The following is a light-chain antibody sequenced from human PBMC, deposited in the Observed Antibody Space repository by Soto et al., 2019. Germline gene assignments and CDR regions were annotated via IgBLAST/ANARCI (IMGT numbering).Light chain of an antibody. Sequence: QSVLTQPASVSGSPGQSITISCTGTSSDVGAYNYVSWYQQHPGKAPTLMIYRGTKRPPGVSTRFSGSVSGNTASLTVSGLQAEDEAEYFCCSSAPESTYVFGTGTKVTVL. CDR1: SSDVGAYNY. CDR3: CSSAPESTYV. V-gene: IGLV2-23*01. J-gene: IGLJ1*01. CDR2: RGT.